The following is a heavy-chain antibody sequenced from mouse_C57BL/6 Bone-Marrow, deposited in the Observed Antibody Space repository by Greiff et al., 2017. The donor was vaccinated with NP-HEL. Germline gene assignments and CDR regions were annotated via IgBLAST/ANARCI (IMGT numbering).Heavy chain of an antibody. Sequence: EVKLQQSGPELVKPGASVKISCKASGYTFTDYYMNWVKQSHGQSLEWIGDINPNNGGTSYNQKFKGKATLTVDKSSSTAYMELRSLTSEDSAVYYCARFAYWGQGTLVTVSA. CDR2: INPNNGGT. CDR1: GYTFTDYY. V-gene: IGHV1-26*01. CDR3: ARFAY. J-gene: IGHJ3*01.